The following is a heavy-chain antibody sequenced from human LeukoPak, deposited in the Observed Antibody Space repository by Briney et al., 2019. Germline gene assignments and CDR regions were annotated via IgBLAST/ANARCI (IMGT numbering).Heavy chain of an antibody. V-gene: IGHV3-21*04. CDR2: ISSSSSYI. CDR1: GFTFSSYS. Sequence: GGSLRLSCAASGFTFSSYSMNWVRQAPGKGLEWVSSISSSSSYIYYADSVKGRFTISRDNSKNTLSLQMNSLRAEDTAVYYCARDLGSSADYWGQGTLVTVSS. D-gene: IGHD6-13*01. J-gene: IGHJ4*02. CDR3: ARDLGSSADY.